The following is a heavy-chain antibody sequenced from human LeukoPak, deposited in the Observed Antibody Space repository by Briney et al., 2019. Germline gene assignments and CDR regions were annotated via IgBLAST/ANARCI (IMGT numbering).Heavy chain of an antibody. Sequence: SQTLSLTCAISGDSVSSNSAAWNWIRHSPSRGLEWLGRTYYRSKWYNDYAVSVKSRIIINPDTSKNQFSLHMNSVTTEDTAVYYCAGGWALGIWGQGTTVTVSS. V-gene: IGHV6-1*01. J-gene: IGHJ3*02. CDR2: TYYRSKWYN. CDR1: GDSVSSNSAA. D-gene: IGHD2-15*01. CDR3: AGGWALGI.